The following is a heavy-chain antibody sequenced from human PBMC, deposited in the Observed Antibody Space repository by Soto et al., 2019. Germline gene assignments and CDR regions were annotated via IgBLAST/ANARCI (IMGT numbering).Heavy chain of an antibody. Sequence: GESLKISCEGSGYSFTSYWIGWVRQMPGKGLEWMGIIYPADSDARYSPSFQGQVTISADKSVSTAYLQWSSLRASDTAMYYCARSQAPFSLYGMDVWGQGTTVTVSS. J-gene: IGHJ6*02. V-gene: IGHV5-51*01. CDR1: GYSFTSYW. CDR2: IYPADSDA. CDR3: ARSQAPFSLYGMDV.